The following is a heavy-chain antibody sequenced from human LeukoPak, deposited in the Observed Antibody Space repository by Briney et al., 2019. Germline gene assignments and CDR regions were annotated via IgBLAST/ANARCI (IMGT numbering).Heavy chain of an antibody. Sequence: GGSLRLSCAASGFTFSSYAMSWVRQAPGKGLEWVSAISGSGGSTYYADSVKGRFTISRDNSKNTLYLQMNSLRAEDTAVYYCAKDSDFWSGYSHIDYWGQGTLVTVSS. CDR1: GFTFSSYA. CDR3: AKDSDFWSGYSHIDY. CDR2: ISGSGGST. J-gene: IGHJ4*02. D-gene: IGHD3-3*01. V-gene: IGHV3-23*01.